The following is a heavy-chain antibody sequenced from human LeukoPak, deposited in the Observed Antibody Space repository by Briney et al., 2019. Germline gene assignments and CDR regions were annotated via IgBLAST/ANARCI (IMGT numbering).Heavy chain of an antibody. D-gene: IGHD3-22*01. V-gene: IGHV1-69*04. J-gene: IGHJ4*02. Sequence: ASVKVSCKASGGTFSSYAISWVRQAPGQGLEWMGRIIPILGIANYAQKFQGRVTITADKSTSTAYMELSSLRSEDTAVYYCAGGGDYDSSATDYWGQGTLATVSS. CDR3: AGGGDYDSSATDY. CDR1: GGTFSSYA. CDR2: IIPILGIA.